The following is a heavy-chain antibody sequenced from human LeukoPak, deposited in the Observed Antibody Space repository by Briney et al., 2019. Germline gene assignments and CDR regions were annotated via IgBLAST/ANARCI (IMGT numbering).Heavy chain of an antibody. CDR1: GFTFSSYG. CDR3: AREGGSLQQLTPDY. D-gene: IGHD6-13*01. V-gene: IGHV3-33*01. J-gene: IGHJ4*02. CDR2: IWYDGSNK. Sequence: PGRSLRLSCAASGFTFSSYGMHWVRQAPGKGLEWVAVIWYDGSNKYYADTMKGRFTISRDNSKNTLYLQMNSLRAEDTAVYYCAREGGSLQQLTPDYWGQGTLVTVSS.